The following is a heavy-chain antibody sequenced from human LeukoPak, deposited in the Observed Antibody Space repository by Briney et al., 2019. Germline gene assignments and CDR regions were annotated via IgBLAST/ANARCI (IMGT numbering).Heavy chain of an antibody. CDR2: INPNSGGT. J-gene: IGHJ3*01. D-gene: IGHD6-25*01. CDR1: GYTFTGYY. Sequence: ASVKVSCKASGYTFTGYYMHWVRQAPGQGLEWMGWINPNSGGTNYAQKFQGRVTMTRDTSISTANMEVRGLRYDDTAIYYCAKVQRAGWPYDAFDVWGLGTKVTVSS. CDR3: AKVQRAGWPYDAFDV. V-gene: IGHV1-2*02.